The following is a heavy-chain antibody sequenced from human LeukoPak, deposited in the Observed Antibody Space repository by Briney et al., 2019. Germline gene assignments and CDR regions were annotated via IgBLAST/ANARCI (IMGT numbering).Heavy chain of an antibody. D-gene: IGHD6-19*01. V-gene: IGHV4-59*01. J-gene: IGHJ5*02. Sequence: SETLSLTCTVSGGSISSYYWSWIRQPPGKGLEWIGYIYYSGSTNYNPSLKSRVTISVDTSKNQFSLKLSSVTAADTAVYYCARDGSVAGTRRFNWFDPWGLGTLVTVSS. CDR2: IYYSGST. CDR1: GGSISSYY. CDR3: ARDGSVAGTRRFNWFDP.